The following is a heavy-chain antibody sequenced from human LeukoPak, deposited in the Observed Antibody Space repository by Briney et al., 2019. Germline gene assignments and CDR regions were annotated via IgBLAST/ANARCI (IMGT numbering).Heavy chain of an antibody. V-gene: IGHV1-2*02. D-gene: IGHD2-15*01. J-gene: IGHJ6*03. CDR2: INPNSGGT. CDR1: SYTFTNYA. CDR3: ARDRAGYCSGGSCRRRKYYYYYMDV. Sequence: ASVKVSCKASSYTFTNYAFTWVRQAPGQGLEWMGWINPNSGGTNYAQKFQGRVTMTRDTSISTAYMELSRLRSDDTAVYYCARDRAGYCSGGSCRRRKYYYYYMDVWGKGTTVTISS.